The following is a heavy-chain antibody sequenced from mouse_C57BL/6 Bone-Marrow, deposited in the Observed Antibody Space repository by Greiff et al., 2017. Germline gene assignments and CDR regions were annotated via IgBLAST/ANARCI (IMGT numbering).Heavy chain of an antibody. CDR2: INYDGSST. V-gene: IGHV5-16*01. D-gene: IGHD1-1*01. CDR1: GFTFSDYY. Sequence: EVKVVESEGGLVQPGSSMKLSCTASGFTFSDYYMAWVRQVPEKGLEWVANINYDGSSTYYLDSLKSRFIISRDNAKNILYLQMSSLKSEDTATYYCARSYYYGSYYFDYWGQGTTLTVSS. J-gene: IGHJ2*01. CDR3: ARSYYYGSYYFDY.